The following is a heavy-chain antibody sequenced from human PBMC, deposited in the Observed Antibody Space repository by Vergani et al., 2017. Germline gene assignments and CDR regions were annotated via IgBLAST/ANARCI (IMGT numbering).Heavy chain of an antibody. V-gene: IGHV3-21*01. CDR1: GFTLSSYS. D-gene: IGHD3-3*01. CDR3: ARDAALRTIFGVVPMDS. CDR2: ISSSSSYI. J-gene: IGHJ4*02. Sequence: EVQLVESGGGLVKRGGSLRLSCAASGFTLSSYSMNWVRQAPGKGLEWVSSISSSSSYIHYSDSLKGRFTISRDNAKSSLYLQMNGLRAEDTAVYYCARDAALRTIFGVVPMDSWGQGTLVSVSS.